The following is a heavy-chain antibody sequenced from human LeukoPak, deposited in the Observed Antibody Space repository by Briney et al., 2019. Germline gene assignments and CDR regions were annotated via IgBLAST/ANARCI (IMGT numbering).Heavy chain of an antibody. CDR1: VCTFDDYG. CDR2: INWNGGST. D-gene: IGHD2-21*01. CDR3: ARDGGDNP. V-gene: IGHV3-20*04. Sequence: GESLRLSCAASVCTFDDYGMSWVRKAPGKGLEWVSSINWNGGSTGYADSVKGRFTISRDNAKNSLYLQMNSLRVEDTALYYCARDGGDNPYGQGTLVTVSS. J-gene: IGHJ5*02.